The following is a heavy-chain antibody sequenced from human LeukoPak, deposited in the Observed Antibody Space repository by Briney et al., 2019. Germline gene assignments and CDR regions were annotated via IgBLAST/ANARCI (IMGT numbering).Heavy chain of an antibody. CDR3: ARQYSSGWCDY. CDR2: IGSSTIYT. V-gene: IGHV3-11*06. Sequence: GGSLRLSCAASGFTFSDYYMTWIRQAPGKGLEWVSYIGSSTIYTNYADSVKGRFTISRYNAKNSVYLQMNSLRAEDTAVYYCARQYSSGWCDYWGQGTLVTVSS. D-gene: IGHD6-19*01. CDR1: GFTFSDYY. J-gene: IGHJ4*02.